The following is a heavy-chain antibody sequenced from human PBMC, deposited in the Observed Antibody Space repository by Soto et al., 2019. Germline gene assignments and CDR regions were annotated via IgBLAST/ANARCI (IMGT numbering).Heavy chain of an antibody. CDR3: ARLASNIVATMGAFDI. D-gene: IGHD5-12*01. CDR1: GYSFTSYW. CDR2: IYPGDSDT. J-gene: IGHJ3*02. V-gene: IGHV5-51*01. Sequence: PGESLKISCKGSGYSFTSYWIGWVRQMPGKGLEWMGIIYPGDSDTRYSPSFQGQVTISADKSISTAYLQWSSLKASDTAMYYCARLASNIVATMGAFDIWGQGTMVTVSS.